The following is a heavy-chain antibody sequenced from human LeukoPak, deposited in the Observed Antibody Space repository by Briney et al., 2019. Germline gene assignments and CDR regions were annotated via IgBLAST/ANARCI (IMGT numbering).Heavy chain of an antibody. J-gene: IGHJ3*02. V-gene: IGHV1-2*02. CDR3: ARLPPTHDAFDI. CDR2: INPNSGGT. Sequence: ASVEVSCRASGYTFTGYYMHWVRQAPGQGLEWMGWINPNSGGTNYAQKFQGRVTMTRDTSISTAYMELSRLRSDDTAVYYCARLPPTHDAFDIWGQGTVVTVSS. CDR1: GYTFTGYY.